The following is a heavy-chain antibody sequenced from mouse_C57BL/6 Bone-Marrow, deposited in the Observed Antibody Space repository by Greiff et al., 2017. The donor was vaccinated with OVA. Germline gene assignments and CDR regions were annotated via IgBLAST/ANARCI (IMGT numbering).Heavy chain of an antibody. CDR2: INPNYGTT. CDR3: ARGDYSNQAWFAY. D-gene: IGHD2-5*01. CDR1: GYSFTDYN. V-gene: IGHV1-39*01. Sequence: EVQLQESGPELVKPGASVKISCKASGYSFTDYNMNWVKQSNGKSLEWIGVINPNYGTTSYKQKFKGKATLTVDQSSSTAYMQLNSLTSEDSAVYYCARGDYSNQAWFAYWGQGTLVTVSA. J-gene: IGHJ3*01.